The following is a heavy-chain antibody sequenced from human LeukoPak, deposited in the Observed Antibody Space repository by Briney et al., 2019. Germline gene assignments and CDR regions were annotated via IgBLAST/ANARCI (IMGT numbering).Heavy chain of an antibody. CDR3: AKDLHYGSADY. D-gene: IGHD3-10*01. CDR1: GFTFRTYW. V-gene: IGHV3-74*01. Sequence: GGSLRLSCVASGFTFRTYWMHWVRQDPGKGLVWVSYINPDGSNTNYADSVKGRFTISRDNAKNALYLQMNSLRAEDTAVYYCAKDLHYGSADYWGQGTLVTVSS. J-gene: IGHJ4*02. CDR2: INPDGSNT.